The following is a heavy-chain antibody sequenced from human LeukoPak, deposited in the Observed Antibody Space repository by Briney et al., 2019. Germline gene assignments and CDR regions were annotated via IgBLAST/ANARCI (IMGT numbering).Heavy chain of an antibody. D-gene: IGHD5-12*01. CDR2: MNEDGSEK. V-gene: IGHV3-7*01. CDR1: GFTFSSYW. Sequence: PGGSLRLSCAASGFTFSSYWMTWVRQAPGKGLEWVANMNEDGSEKYYVDSVTGRFTISRDNAKNSLYLQMNSLRAEDTAVYYCARERRLATVFVWFDPWGQGTLVTVSS. CDR3: ARERRLATVFVWFDP. J-gene: IGHJ5*02.